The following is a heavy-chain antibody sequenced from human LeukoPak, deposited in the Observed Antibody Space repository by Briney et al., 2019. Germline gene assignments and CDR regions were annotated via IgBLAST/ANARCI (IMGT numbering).Heavy chain of an antibody. V-gene: IGHV1-2*02. CDR3: ARRSRNGLDAFDI. Sequence: ASVKVSCKASAYTFSGYYLHWVRQAPGQGPEWMGWIDPNNGDTDYAQKFQGRVTMTRDRSISTAYVELSRLTSDDTAVYYCARRSRNGLDAFDIWGQGTMVTVSS. CDR1: AYTFSGYY. J-gene: IGHJ3*02. D-gene: IGHD2-8*01. CDR2: IDPNNGDT.